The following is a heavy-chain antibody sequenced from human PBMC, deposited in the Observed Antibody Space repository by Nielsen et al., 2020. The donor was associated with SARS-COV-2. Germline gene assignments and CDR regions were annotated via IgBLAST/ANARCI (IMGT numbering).Heavy chain of an antibody. D-gene: IGHD1-26*01. CDR2: ISSSSSTI. Sequence: GESLKISCAASGFTFDDYAMHWVRQAPGKGLEWVSYISSSSSTIYYADSVKGRFTISRDNAKNSLYLQMNSLRAEDTAVYYCARALSGSHGNYWGQGTLVTVSS. CDR3: ARALSGSHGNY. V-gene: IGHV3-48*04. CDR1: GFTFDDYA. J-gene: IGHJ4*02.